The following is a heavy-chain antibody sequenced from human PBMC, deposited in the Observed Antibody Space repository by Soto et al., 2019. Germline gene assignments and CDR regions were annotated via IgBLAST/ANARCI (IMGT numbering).Heavy chain of an antibody. CDR2: IYYSGST. J-gene: IGHJ3*02. CDR1: GGSISSGDYY. CDR3: ARDRGRITIFGVVIIPDAFDI. Sequence: TLSLTCTVSGGSISSGDYYWSWIRQPPGKGLEWIGYIYYSGSTYYNPSLKSRVTISVDTSKNQFSLKLSSVTAADTAVYYCARDRGRITIFGVVIIPDAFDIWCQGTMVTVSS. V-gene: IGHV4-30-4*01. D-gene: IGHD3-3*01.